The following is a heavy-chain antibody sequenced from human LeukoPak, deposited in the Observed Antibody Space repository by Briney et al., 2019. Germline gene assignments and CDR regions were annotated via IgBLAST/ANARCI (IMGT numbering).Heavy chain of an antibody. CDR3: ARARSGYDFIIDH. CDR2: IYSGGST. Sequence: PGGSLRLSRAASGFTVSSNYMSWVRHAPGKGLEWVSVIYSGGSTYYADSVKGRFTISRDNSKNTLYLQMNSLRAEDTAVYYCARARSGYDFIIDHWGQGTLVTVSS. D-gene: IGHD5-12*01. V-gene: IGHV3-66*01. J-gene: IGHJ4*02. CDR1: GFTVSSNY.